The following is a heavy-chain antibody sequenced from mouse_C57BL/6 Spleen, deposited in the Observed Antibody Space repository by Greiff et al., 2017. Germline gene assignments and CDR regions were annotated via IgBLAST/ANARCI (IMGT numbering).Heavy chain of an antibody. CDR3: TTGGNYWYFDV. CDR2: IDPENGDT. Sequence: EVQLQESGAELVRPGASVKLSCTASGFNIKDDYMHWVKQRPEQGLEWIGWIDPENGDTEYPSKFQGKATITADTSSNTAYLQLSSLTSEDTAVYYCTTGGNYWYFDVWGTGTTVTVSS. J-gene: IGHJ1*03. D-gene: IGHD2-1*01. V-gene: IGHV14-4*01. CDR1: GFNIKDDY.